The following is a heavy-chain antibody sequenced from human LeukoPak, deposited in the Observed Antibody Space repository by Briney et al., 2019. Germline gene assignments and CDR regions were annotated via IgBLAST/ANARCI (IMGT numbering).Heavy chain of an antibody. CDR1: GFTFRTYW. J-gene: IGHJ4*02. CDR3: ARDQYDSWSRRGNFDS. Sequence: PGGSLRLSCAASGFTFRTYWMSWVRQAPGKGLEWVANIKHDGSEKNYVDSVKGRFTVSGDNTKNSLYLQMNSLRAEDTGVFYCARDQYDSWSRRGNFDSWGQGTLVTVSS. D-gene: IGHD3-3*01. CDR2: IKHDGSEK. V-gene: IGHV3-7*03.